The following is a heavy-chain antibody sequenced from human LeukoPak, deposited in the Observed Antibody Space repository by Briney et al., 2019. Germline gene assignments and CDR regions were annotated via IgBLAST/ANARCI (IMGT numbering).Heavy chain of an antibody. CDR2: IYYSGST. CDR3: ARRGVSGRFDY. Sequence: SETLSLTCAVYGGSFSSYYWGWIRQPPGKGLEWIGSIYYSGSTYYNPSLKSRVTISVDTSKNQFSLKLSSVTAADTAVYYCARRGVSGRFDYWGQGTLVTVSS. D-gene: IGHD1-26*01. CDR1: GGSFSSYY. J-gene: IGHJ4*02. V-gene: IGHV4-39*01.